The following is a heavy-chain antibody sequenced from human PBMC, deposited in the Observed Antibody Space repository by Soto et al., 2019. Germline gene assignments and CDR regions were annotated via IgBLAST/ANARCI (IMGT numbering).Heavy chain of an antibody. CDR2: INPKSGGT. J-gene: IGHJ6*02. V-gene: IGHV1-2*04. Sequence: VKVSCKASGYSFTDYHIHWVRQAPGQGLEWLGRINPKSGGTSTAQKFQGWVTMTTDTSISTASMELTRVTSDDTAIYYCARGDSTDCSNGVCSFFYNHDMDVWGQGTTVTVSS. CDR1: GYSFTDYH. D-gene: IGHD2-8*01. CDR3: ARGDSTDCSNGVCSFFYNHDMDV.